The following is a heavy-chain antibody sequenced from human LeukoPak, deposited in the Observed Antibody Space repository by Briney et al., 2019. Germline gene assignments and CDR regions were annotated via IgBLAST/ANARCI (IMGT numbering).Heavy chain of an antibody. CDR2: TYYRSKWNN. D-gene: IGHD1-26*01. V-gene: IGHV6-1*01. Sequence: SQTLSLTCAISGDSVSTNSATWTWLRQSPSRGLEWLGRTYYRSKWNNDYAVSMKSRITINPDTSRNQFSLQLNSVTPEDTAVYYCARLVGASWFDSWGQGTLVTVSS. CDR3: ARLVGASWFDS. CDR1: GDSVSTNSAT. J-gene: IGHJ5*01.